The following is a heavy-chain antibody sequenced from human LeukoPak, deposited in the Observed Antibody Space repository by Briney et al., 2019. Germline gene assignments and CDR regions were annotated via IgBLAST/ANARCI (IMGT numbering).Heavy chain of an antibody. D-gene: IGHD5-18*01. CDR2: ISGSSTYT. Sequence: GGSLRLSCAASGFTFSSYTMNWVRQAPGKGLEWVSSISGSSTYTYYADSVKGRFTISRDNAKNSLYLQMNSLRAEDTAVYYCARDYRIQIAPGTHTHYYYYYMDVWGKGTTVSVSS. CDR1: GFTFSSYT. J-gene: IGHJ6*03. V-gene: IGHV3-21*01. CDR3: ARDYRIQIAPGTHTHYYYYYMDV.